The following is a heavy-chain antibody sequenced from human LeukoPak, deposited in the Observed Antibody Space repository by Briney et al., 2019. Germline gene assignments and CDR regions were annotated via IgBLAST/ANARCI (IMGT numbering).Heavy chain of an antibody. V-gene: IGHV3-74*01. CDR1: GFTFSSYW. CDR3: ARRAVAGTGAFDI. Sequence: PGGSLRLSCAASGFTFSSYWMHWVRQAPGKGLVWVSRINSDGSSTSYADSVKGRFTISRDNAKNSLYLQMNSLRAEDTALYHCARRAVAGTGAFDIWGQGTMVTVSS. D-gene: IGHD6-19*01. CDR2: INSDGSST. J-gene: IGHJ3*02.